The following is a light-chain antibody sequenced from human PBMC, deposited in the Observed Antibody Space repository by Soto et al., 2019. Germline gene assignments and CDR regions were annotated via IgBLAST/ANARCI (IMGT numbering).Light chain of an antibody. V-gene: IGKV3-15*01. CDR3: QQYNNWPPWK. Sequence: EIVMTQSPATLSVSPGERVTLSCRASQSVRSDLAWYQQKPVQAPRLLIYGSSTRATGIPARFSGSGSGTDFHLTVSSLQSEDIGVYYDQQYNNWPPWKVGQGTRVEVK. CDR2: GSS. J-gene: IGKJ1*01. CDR1: QSVRSD.